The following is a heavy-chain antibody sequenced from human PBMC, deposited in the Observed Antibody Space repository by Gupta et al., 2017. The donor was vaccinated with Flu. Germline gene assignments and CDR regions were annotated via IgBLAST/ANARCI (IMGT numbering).Heavy chain of an antibody. V-gene: IGHV1-46*01. CDR3: AKDILRFSEWLLPRRSYYYGMDV. J-gene: IGHJ6*02. D-gene: IGHD3-3*01. CDR2: INTSGGST. CDR1: GYTFTSYY. Sequence: QVHLVQSGAEVKKPGASVKVSCKASGYTFTSYYVHWVRQAPGQGLEWMGVINTSGGSTTYAQKFQGRVTMTRDTSTSTVYMELSSLRSEDTAVYYCAKDILRFSEWLLPRRSYYYGMDVWGQGTTVTVSS.